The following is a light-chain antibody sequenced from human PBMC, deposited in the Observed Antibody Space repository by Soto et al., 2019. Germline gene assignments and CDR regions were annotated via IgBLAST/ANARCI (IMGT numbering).Light chain of an antibody. CDR2: EVS. V-gene: IGLV2-14*01. J-gene: IGLJ1*01. CDR1: SSDVGGYNY. CDR3: SSYTSSSTYV. Sequence: QSVLTQPASVSGSPGQSITISCTGTSSDVGGYNYVSWSQQHPGKAPQLMIYEVSKRPSGVSNRFSGSKSGNTASLTISGLQAEDEADYYCSSYTSSSTYVLGNGTKVT.